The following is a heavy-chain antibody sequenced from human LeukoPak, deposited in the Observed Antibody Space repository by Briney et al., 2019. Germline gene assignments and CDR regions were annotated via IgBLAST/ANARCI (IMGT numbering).Heavy chain of an antibody. CDR2: ISGSGGST. J-gene: IGHJ4*02. CDR1: GFTFSSYE. Sequence: GGSLRLSCAASGFTFSSYEMNWVRQAPGKGLEWVSAISGSGGSTYYADSVKGRFTISRDNSKNTLYLQMNSLRAEDTAVYYCAKEVAGHDGGYWGQGTLVTVSS. V-gene: IGHV3-23*01. D-gene: IGHD3-16*01. CDR3: AKEVAGHDGGY.